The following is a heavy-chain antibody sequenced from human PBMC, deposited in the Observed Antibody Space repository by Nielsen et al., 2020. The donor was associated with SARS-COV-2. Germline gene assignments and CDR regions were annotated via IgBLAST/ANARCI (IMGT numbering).Heavy chain of an antibody. D-gene: IGHD1-14*01. V-gene: IGHV4-39*07. Sequence: SETLSLTCTVSGGSISSSSYYWGWIRQPPGKGLEWIGEINHRGRTNYNPSLKSRVTISVDTSKNQFSLRLTSVTAADTAVYYCARDHPSITNWGQGTLVTVSS. J-gene: IGHJ4*02. CDR3: ARDHPSITN. CDR1: GGSISSSSYY. CDR2: INHRGRT.